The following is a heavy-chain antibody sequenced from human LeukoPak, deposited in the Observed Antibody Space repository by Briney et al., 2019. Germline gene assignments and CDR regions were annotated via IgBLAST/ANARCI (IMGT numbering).Heavy chain of an antibody. Sequence: PGGSLRLSCAASGFTFDDYAMHWVRQAPGKGLEWVSGISWNSGSIGYAESVKGRFTISRDNAKNSLYLQRNSLRAEDTALYYCAKGAYYDSSGTNWFDPWGQGTLVTVSS. J-gene: IGHJ5*02. CDR3: AKGAYYDSSGTNWFDP. D-gene: IGHD3-22*01. CDR1: GFTFDDYA. CDR2: ISWNSGSI. V-gene: IGHV3-9*01.